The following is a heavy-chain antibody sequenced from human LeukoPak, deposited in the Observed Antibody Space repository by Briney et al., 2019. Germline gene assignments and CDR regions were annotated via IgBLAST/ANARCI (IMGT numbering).Heavy chain of an antibody. CDR1: GYAFTGYY. J-gene: IGHJ3*02. CDR3: ARRHPTGTDAFDI. Sequence: ASVKVSCKASGYAFTGYYMHWVRQAPGHGLEWMGWINPNSGGTNYAQKFQGRVTMTRDTSISTVYLDLRWLRSDDTALYYCARRHPTGTDAFDIWGQGTMVTVSS. CDR2: INPNSGGT. D-gene: IGHD1-1*01. V-gene: IGHV1-2*02.